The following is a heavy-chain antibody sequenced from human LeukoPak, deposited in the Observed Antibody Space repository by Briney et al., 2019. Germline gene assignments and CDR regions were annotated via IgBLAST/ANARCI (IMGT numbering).Heavy chain of an antibody. CDR1: GFTFSSYS. V-gene: IGHV3-21*01. CDR3: ARGYCSGGSCRKLDY. D-gene: IGHD2-15*01. Sequence: PGGSLRLSCAASGFTFSSYSMNWVRQAPGKGLEWVSSISSSSSYIYYADSVKSRFTISRDNAKNSLYLQMSSLRAEDTAVYYCARGYCSGGSCRKLDYWGQGTLVTVSS. J-gene: IGHJ4*02. CDR2: ISSSSSYI.